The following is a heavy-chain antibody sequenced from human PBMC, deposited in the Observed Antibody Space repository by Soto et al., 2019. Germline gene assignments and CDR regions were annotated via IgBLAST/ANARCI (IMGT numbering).Heavy chain of an antibody. CDR2: VDPSDSYT. D-gene: IGHD3-22*01. Sequence: GESLKISCEGSGYNFSNYYISWVRHLPGKGLEWMGRVDPSDSYTNYSPSFEGHVSISADMSITTAFLTLRSLKAPDSGMYYCARLGGYNSVGYYYLWDSWGQGTLVTVSS. J-gene: IGHJ4*02. CDR3: ARLGGYNSVGYYYLWDS. CDR1: GYNFSNYY. V-gene: IGHV5-10-1*01.